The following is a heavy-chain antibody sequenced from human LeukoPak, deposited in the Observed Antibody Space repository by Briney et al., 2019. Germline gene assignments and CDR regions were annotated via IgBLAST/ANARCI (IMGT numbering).Heavy chain of an antibody. D-gene: IGHD6-19*01. J-gene: IGHJ3*02. CDR3: ARDQGIAVAGLFYDAFDI. CDR1: GGSISSSNW. V-gene: IGHV4-4*02. Sequence: PSETLSLTCAVSGGSISSSNWWSWVRQPPGKGLEWIGEIYHSGSTNYNPSLKSRVTISVDKSKNQFSLKLSSVTAADTAVYYCARDQGIAVAGLFYDAFDIWGQGTMVTVSS. CDR2: IYHSGST.